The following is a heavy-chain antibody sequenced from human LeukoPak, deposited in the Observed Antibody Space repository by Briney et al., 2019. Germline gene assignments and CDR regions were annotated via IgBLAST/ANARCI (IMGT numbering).Heavy chain of an antibody. Sequence: ASVKVSCKSSGYTFTTYGISWVRQAPGQGLEWMGRISGYNGNTNYAQKFQGKVTMPTDTSTSTVYMELRSLRSDDTAVYYCARMVVVAATLMGYFDLWGRGTLVTVSS. J-gene: IGHJ2*01. CDR1: GYTFTTYG. V-gene: IGHV1-18*01. D-gene: IGHD2-15*01. CDR3: ARMVVVAATLMGYFDL. CDR2: ISGYNGNT.